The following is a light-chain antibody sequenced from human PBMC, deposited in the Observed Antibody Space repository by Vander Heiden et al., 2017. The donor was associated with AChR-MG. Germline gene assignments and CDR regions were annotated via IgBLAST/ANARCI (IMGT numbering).Light chain of an antibody. CDR1: SSNIGSNT. V-gene: IGLV1-44*01. J-gene: IGLJ1*01. CDR2: SNN. Sequence: QSALTQPPSASGTPGLRVTISCSGSSSNIGSNTVNWYQQLPGTAPKLLIYSNNQRPSGVPDRFSGSKSGTSASLAICGLQSEDEADYYCAAWDDSLNGYVFGTGTKVTVL. CDR3: AAWDDSLNGYV.